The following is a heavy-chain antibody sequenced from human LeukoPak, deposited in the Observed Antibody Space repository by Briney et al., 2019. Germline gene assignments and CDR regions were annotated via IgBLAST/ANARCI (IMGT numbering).Heavy chain of an antibody. CDR1: AFTFRDYY. D-gene: IGHD6-13*01. CDR2: ISTNGGAK. Sequence: GGSLRLSCAASAFTFRDYYMSWIRQAPGKGLEWISYISTNGGAKYYAGSVKGRFTISRDNTENSLFLQMDSLRAEDTAVYYCARFRFASSWPYGVDVWGQGTTVTVSS. J-gene: IGHJ6*02. CDR3: ARFRFASSWPYGVDV. V-gene: IGHV3-11*01.